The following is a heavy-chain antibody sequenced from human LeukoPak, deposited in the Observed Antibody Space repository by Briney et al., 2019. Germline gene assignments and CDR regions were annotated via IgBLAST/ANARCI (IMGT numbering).Heavy chain of an antibody. CDR2: IYYSGST. V-gene: IGHV4-59*01. Sequence: SETLSLTCTVSGGSISSYYWSWIRQPPGKGLEWIGYIYYSGSTNYNPSLKSRVTISVDTSKNQFSLKLSSVTAADTAVYYCARWAVSGGYYYDSSGYRPYYYYMDVWGKGTTVTVSS. CDR3: ARWAVSGGYYYDSSGYRPYYYYMDV. J-gene: IGHJ6*03. CDR1: GGSISSYY. D-gene: IGHD3-22*01.